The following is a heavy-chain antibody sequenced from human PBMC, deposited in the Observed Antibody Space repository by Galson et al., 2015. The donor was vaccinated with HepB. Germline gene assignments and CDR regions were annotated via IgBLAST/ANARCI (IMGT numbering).Heavy chain of an antibody. CDR1: GGTFSSYA. D-gene: IGHD2-2*02. CDR3: ARVLVPAAIMYSQYYYGMDV. Sequence: SVKVSCKASGGTFSSYAISWVRQAPGQGLEWMGGIIPIFGTANYAQKFQGRVTITADESTSTAYMELSSLRSEDTAVYYCARVLVPAAIMYSQYYYGMDVWGQGTTVTVSS. V-gene: IGHV1-69*13. CDR2: IIPIFGTA. J-gene: IGHJ6*02.